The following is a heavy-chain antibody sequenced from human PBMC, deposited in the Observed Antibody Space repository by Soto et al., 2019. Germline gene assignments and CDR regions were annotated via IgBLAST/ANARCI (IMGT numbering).Heavy chain of an antibody. CDR2: INSDGSST. CDR1: GFMFRSYW. V-gene: IGHV3-74*01. Sequence: PGGSLRLSCAASGFMFRSYWMHWVRQVPGRGLAWVSRINSDGSSTDYADFVKGRFTISRDNAKNTLYLQMNSLRAEDTALSYSETDLTEGHPSRNYWGQGTLVTVSS. J-gene: IGHJ4*02. CDR3: ETDLTEGHPSRNY.